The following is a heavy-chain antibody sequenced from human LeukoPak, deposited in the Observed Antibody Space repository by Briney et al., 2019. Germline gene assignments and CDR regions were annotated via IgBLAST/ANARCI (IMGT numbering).Heavy chain of an antibody. V-gene: IGHV3-23*01. D-gene: IGHD6-19*01. Sequence: GGSLRLSCAASGFTFSSYAMSWVRQAPGKGLEWVSAISGSGGSTYYADSVKGRFTISRDNSKNTLYLQMNSLRAEDTAVYFCAKAPSSGWNYFDYWGQGTLVTVSS. CDR1: GFTFSSYA. CDR3: AKAPSSGWNYFDY. J-gene: IGHJ4*02. CDR2: ISGSGGST.